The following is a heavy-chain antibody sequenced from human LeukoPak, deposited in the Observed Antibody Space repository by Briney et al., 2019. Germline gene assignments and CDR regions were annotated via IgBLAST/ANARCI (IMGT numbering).Heavy chain of an antibody. D-gene: IGHD3-22*01. CDR2: TYYRSKWYN. CDR1: GDSVSSNSAA. Sequence: SQTLSLTCAISGDSVSSNSAAWNWIRQSPSRGLEWLGRTYYRSKWYNDYAVSVKSRITINPDTSKNQFSLQLNSVTPEDTAVYYCARGGVGQVRDYDSSGYYQPPYKYGMDVWGQGTTVTVSS. CDR3: ARGGVGQVRDYDSSGYYQPPYKYGMDV. V-gene: IGHV6-1*01. J-gene: IGHJ6*02.